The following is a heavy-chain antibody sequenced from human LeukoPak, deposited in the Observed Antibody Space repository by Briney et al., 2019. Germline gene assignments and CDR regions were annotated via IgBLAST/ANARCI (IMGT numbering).Heavy chain of an antibody. J-gene: IGHJ6*02. V-gene: IGHV3-7*01. Sequence: QPGGSLRLSCAASGFTFSIYWMSWVRQAPGKGLEWVAIIKPDGSDKYYVDSVEGRFTISRDNAKNSLYLQMNSLRAEDTAVYYCARGADVWGQGTTVTVSS. CDR2: IKPDGSDK. CDR1: GFTFSIYW. CDR3: ARGADV.